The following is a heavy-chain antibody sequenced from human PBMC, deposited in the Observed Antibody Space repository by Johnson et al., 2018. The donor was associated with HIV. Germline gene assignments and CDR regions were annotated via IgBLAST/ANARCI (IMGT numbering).Heavy chain of an antibody. V-gene: IGHV3-33*08. CDR3: ARLRGALDI. Sequence: QVQVVESGGGVVQPGRSLRLSCAASGFTFSSYGMHWVRQAPGKGLVWVAVISYDVSNKYSADSVKGRFTISRDNAKNSLYLQMNRLRVEDTAVYYCARLRGALDIWGQGTMVTVSS. CDR2: ISYDVSNK. J-gene: IGHJ3*02. CDR1: GFTFSSYG.